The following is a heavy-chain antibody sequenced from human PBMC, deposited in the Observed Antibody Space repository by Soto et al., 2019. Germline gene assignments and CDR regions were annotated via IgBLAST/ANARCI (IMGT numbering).Heavy chain of an antibody. Sequence: QVQLQESAPGLVKPSGTLSLTSTVPGDSITTGNWWTWVRQPPGKGLDWIGEIYNIGNTHYSQSLMSSVSISVEKSDDQFSLKLTSVSAADTAVYFCAKAPYGDYPRVWGQRPQVIV. J-gene: IGHJ4*02. CDR2: IYNIGNT. D-gene: IGHD4-17*01. CDR3: AKAPYGDYPRV. V-gene: IGHV4-4*02. CDR1: GDSITTGNW.